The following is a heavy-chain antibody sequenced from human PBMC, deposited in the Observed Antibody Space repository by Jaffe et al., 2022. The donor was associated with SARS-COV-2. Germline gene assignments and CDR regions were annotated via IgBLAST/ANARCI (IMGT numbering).Heavy chain of an antibody. D-gene: IGHD6-19*01. CDR3: ARRVSTGWPFDN. J-gene: IGHJ4*02. CDR1: GDSINSYH. Sequence: QVQLQESGPGLVKPSETLSLTCTVSGDSINSYHWNWIRQSPGKGLEWIGYIYYSGSTSYNPSLKSRVTISVDTSKNQFSLKVGSVTAADTAIYYCARRVSTGWPFDNWGLGTLVTVSS. CDR2: IYYSGST. V-gene: IGHV4-59*08.